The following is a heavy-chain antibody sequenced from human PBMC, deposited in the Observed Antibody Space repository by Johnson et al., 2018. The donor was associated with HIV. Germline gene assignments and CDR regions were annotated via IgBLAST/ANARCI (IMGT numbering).Heavy chain of an antibody. J-gene: IGHJ3*02. Sequence: QVQLVESGGGVVRPGGSLRLSCAASGFTFDDHDMGWVREVSGQGLEWVSYISSSGSTIYYADSVKGRFTISRDNAKNSLYLQMNSLRAEDTAVYYCARDLAIGGRTDAFDIWGQGTMVTVSS. CDR2: ISSSGSTI. CDR3: ARDLAIGGRTDAFDI. CDR1: GFTFDDHD. D-gene: IGHD6-6*01. V-gene: IGHV3-11*01.